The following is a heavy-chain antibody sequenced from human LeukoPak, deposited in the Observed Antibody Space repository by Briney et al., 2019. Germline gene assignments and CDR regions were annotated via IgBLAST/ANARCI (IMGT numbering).Heavy chain of an antibody. D-gene: IGHD6-13*01. V-gene: IGHV3-21*01. CDR1: GFTFGDYA. J-gene: IGHJ4*02. CDR2: ISSTSDYI. Sequence: GGSLRLSCTASGFTFGDYAMSWFRQAPGKGLEWVSSISSTSDYIYYADSVKGRFTISRDNAKNSLFLQMNSLRAEDTAVYYCAAGREGVYWGQGSLVTVS. CDR3: AAGREGVY.